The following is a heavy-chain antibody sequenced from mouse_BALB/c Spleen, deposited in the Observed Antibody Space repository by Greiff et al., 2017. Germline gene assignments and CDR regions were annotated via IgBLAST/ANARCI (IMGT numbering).Heavy chain of an antibody. Sequence: EVKLVESGPGLVKPSQSLSLTCTVTGYSITSDYAWNWIRQFPGNKLEWMGYISYSGSTSYNPSLKSRISITRDTSKNQFFLQLNSVTTEDTATYYCAKYRWYFDVWGAGTTVTVSS. CDR1: GYSITSDYA. J-gene: IGHJ1*01. CDR2: ISYSGST. V-gene: IGHV3-2*02. CDR3: AKYRWYFDV. D-gene: IGHD2-14*01.